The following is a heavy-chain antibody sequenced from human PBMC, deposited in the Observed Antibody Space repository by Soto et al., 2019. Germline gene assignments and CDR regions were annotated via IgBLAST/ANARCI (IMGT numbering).Heavy chain of an antibody. J-gene: IGHJ4*02. V-gene: IGHV3-30*03. Sequence: GGSLRLSCAASGFTFSNDAMHWVRQAPGKGLEWVAVITYDGFTQNYADSVRGRFTVSRDNSKSTLSLQMNSLRPDDTAVYYCGRGPFSSSYIDYWGQGTLVTVS. CDR2: ITYDGFTQ. D-gene: IGHD6-6*01. CDR1: GFTFSNDA. CDR3: GRGPFSSSYIDY.